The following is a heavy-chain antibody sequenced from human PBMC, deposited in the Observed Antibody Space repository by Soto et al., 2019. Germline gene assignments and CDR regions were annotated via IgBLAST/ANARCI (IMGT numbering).Heavy chain of an antibody. CDR3: AKRGAGHYFDY. CDR2: ISGSGDST. Sequence: EVQLLESGGGLVQPGGSLRLSCAASGFTFSNYAMSWARQAPGKGLEWVSVISGSGDSTYYADSVKGRFTISRDNSKNTLYLQMNSLRAEDTAVYYCAKRGAGHYFDYWGQGTLVTVSS. V-gene: IGHV3-23*01. CDR1: GFTFSNYA. J-gene: IGHJ4*02. D-gene: IGHD6-19*01.